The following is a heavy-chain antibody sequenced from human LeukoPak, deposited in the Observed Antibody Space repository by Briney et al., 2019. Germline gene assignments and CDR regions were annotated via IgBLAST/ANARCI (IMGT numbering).Heavy chain of an antibody. CDR1: GGSISSYY. D-gene: IGHD1-26*01. Sequence: SETLSLTCTVSGGSISSYYWSWIRQPPGKGLEWIGYIYYSGSTNYNPSLKSRVTISVDTSKNQFSLKLSSVTAADTAVYYCARHEDSGSYQVWYFDLWGRGTLVTVSS. V-gene: IGHV4-59*08. CDR2: IYYSGST. J-gene: IGHJ2*01. CDR3: ARHEDSGSYQVWYFDL.